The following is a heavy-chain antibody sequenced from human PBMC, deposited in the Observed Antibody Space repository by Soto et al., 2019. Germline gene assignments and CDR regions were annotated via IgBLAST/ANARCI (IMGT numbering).Heavy chain of an antibody. CDR1: GFTFSNYG. J-gene: IGHJ6*02. V-gene: IGHV3-33*01. Sequence: PGGSLRLSCVASGFTFSNYGMHWVRQAPGKGLEWVADVWYDGSKTYYADSVKGRFTLSRDNAKNTLYLQMNSLRDEDTAVYYCTRDPHALDVWGQGTTVTVSS. CDR2: VWYDGSKT. CDR3: TRDPHALDV. D-gene: IGHD2-2*01.